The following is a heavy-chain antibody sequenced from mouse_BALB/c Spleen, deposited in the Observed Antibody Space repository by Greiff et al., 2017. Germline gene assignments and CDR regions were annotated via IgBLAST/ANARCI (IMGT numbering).Heavy chain of an antibody. J-gene: IGHJ1*01. D-gene: IGHD1-1*01. CDR1: GFTFSSYG. Sequence: EVHLVESGGDLVKPGGSLKLSCAASGFTFSSYGMSWVRQTPDKRLEWVATISSGGSYTYYPDSVKGRFTISRDNAKNTLYLQMSSLKSEDTAMYYCARDYYGSSYVDWYFDVWGAGTTVTVSS. CDR3: ARDYYGSSYVDWYFDV. CDR2: ISSGGSYT. V-gene: IGHV5-6*01.